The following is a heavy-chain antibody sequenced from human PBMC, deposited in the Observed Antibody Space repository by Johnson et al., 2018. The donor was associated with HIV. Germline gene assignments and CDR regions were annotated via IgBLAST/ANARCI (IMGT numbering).Heavy chain of an antibody. J-gene: IGHJ3*02. CDR3: AKGHDILTGYYFDAFDI. CDR1: GFMVADYG. CDR2: INWNGGSK. Sequence: VQLVESGGGVVRPGGSLRLSCAVSGFMVADYGMSWVRQVPGKGLEWVSGINWNGGSKGYADSVKGRFTISRDNSKNTSYLQMNSRRAEDTAVYYCAKGHDILTGYYFDAFDIWGQGTMVTVSS. V-gene: IGHV3-20*04. D-gene: IGHD3-9*01.